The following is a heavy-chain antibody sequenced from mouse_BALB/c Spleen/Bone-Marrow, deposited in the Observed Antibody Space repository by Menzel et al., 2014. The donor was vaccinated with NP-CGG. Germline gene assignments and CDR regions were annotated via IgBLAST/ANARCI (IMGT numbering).Heavy chain of an antibody. V-gene: IGHV1S127*01. J-gene: IGHJ2*01. CDR2: IDPSDSET. CDR1: GYPFTNYW. Sequence: VKLQESGPQLVRPGASVKISCKASGYPFTNYWMHWVKQRPGQGFEWIGMIDPSDSETRLNQKFKDKATLTVDKSSITAYMQLSSPTSEDSAVYYCARYDYGLDYWGQDTTLTVSS. CDR3: ARYDYGLDY. D-gene: IGHD2-4*01.